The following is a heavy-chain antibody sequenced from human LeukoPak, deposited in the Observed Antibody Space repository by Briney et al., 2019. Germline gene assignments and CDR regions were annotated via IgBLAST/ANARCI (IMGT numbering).Heavy chain of an antibody. J-gene: IGHJ5*02. D-gene: IGHD5-12*01. Sequence: ASVKVSCTTSGYXFTDYYLHWVRQAPGQGLEWMGWISAYNGNTNYAQNLQGRVTMTTDTSTSTAYMELRSLRSDDTAVYYCARDGDSGYDSFDWFDPWGQGTLVTVSS. CDR3: ARDGDSGYDSFDWFDP. CDR1: GYXFTDYY. CDR2: ISAYNGNT. V-gene: IGHV1-18*04.